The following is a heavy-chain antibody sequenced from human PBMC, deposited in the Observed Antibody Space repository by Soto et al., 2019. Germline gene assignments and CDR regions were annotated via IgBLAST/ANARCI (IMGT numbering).Heavy chain of an antibody. Sequence: EVQLVESGGGLVQPGGSLRLSCAASGFTFSSYSMSWVRQAPGKGLEWVSYISRSSSTIYYADSVKGRFTISRDNAETSLYLQMNSVRAEDTVVYACASEPGGYLDYWGQGTLVTVSS. D-gene: IGHD2-15*01. CDR2: ISRSSSTI. J-gene: IGHJ4*02. CDR3: ASEPGGYLDY. CDR1: GFTFSSYS. V-gene: IGHV3-48*01.